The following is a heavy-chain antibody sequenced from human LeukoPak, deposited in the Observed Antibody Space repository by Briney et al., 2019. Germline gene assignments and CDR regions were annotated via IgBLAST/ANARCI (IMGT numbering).Heavy chain of an antibody. CDR3: AREVSPTYYYDSSGWDI. CDR2: IYYSGST. V-gene: IGHV4-31*03. D-gene: IGHD3-22*01. CDR1: GGSISSGGYY. J-gene: IGHJ3*02. Sequence: TLSPTCTVSGGSISSGGYYWSWIRQHPGKGLEWIGYIYYSGSTYYNPSLKSRVTISVDTSKNQFSLKLSSVTAADTAVYYCAREVSPTYYYDSSGWDIWGQGTMVTVSS.